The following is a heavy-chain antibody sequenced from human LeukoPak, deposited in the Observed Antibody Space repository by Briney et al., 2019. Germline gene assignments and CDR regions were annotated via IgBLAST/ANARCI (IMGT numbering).Heavy chain of an antibody. Sequence: SETLSLTCAVYGGSLSGYYWNWIRQPPGKGLEWIGEMNRSGSINYSPSLKSRVTISLDTSNSQFSLKLSSVTAADTAVYYCARVRITMVRGANNWFDPWGQGTLVTVSS. CDR1: GGSLSGYY. CDR2: MNRSGSI. CDR3: ARVRITMVRGANNWFDP. D-gene: IGHD3-10*01. J-gene: IGHJ5*02. V-gene: IGHV4-34*01.